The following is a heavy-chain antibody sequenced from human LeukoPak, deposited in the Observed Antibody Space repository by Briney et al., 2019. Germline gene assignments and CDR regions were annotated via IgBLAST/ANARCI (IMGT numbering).Heavy chain of an antibody. CDR3: ASPMGSSHDAFDI. CDR1: GYTFTSYG. D-gene: IGHD1-26*01. CDR2: ISAYNGNT. Sequence: ASVKVSCKASGYTFTSYGISWVRQAPGQGLEWMGWISAYNGNTNYAQKLQGRVTMTTDTSTSTACMELRSLRSDDTAVYYCASPMGSSHDAFDIWGQGTMVTVSS. J-gene: IGHJ3*02. V-gene: IGHV1-18*01.